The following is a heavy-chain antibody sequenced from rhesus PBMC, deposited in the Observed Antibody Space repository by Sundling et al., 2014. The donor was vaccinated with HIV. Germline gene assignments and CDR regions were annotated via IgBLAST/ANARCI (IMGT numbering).Heavy chain of an antibody. CDR1: GYSISRGYY. V-gene: IGHV4-99*02. Sequence: QLQLQESGPAVVKPSETLSLICAVSGYSISRGYYWTWIRQSPGKGLEYIGYISGSGGSTYYNPSLKSRVTISTDTSKNHFSLKLSSVTAADTAVYYCAIAPTDVTLDYWGQGVLVTVSS. D-gene: IGHD3-3*01. J-gene: IGHJ4*01. CDR3: AIAPTDVTLDY. CDR2: ISGSGGST.